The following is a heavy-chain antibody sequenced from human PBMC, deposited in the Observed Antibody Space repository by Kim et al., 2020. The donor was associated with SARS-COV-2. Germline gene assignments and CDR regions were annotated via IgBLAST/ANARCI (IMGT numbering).Heavy chain of an antibody. CDR3: SRGRSQDS. J-gene: IGHJ4*02. CDR1: GFTFTNFG. V-gene: IGHV1-3*01. Sequence: ASVKVSCKASGFTFTNFGIHWVRQVPGQRLEWMGWITPANGNTKYSQSFQGRVTITSDTFTSIVYMELSSLRSEDTAVYYCSRGRSQDSWGQGTLVTVS. CDR2: ITPANGNT.